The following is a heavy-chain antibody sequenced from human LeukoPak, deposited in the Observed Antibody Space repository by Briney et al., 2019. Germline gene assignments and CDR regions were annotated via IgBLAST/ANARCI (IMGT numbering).Heavy chain of an antibody. D-gene: IGHD1-26*01. Sequence: GGSLRLSCVASGFSFSNFAMSWVRQAPGKGLEWVSTMSGSGTSTYYADSVKARFTISSDTSKNTLYLQLTSLRAEDTAEYYCTKLRLTGTYAPFAPWGQGTLVTVPS. V-gene: IGHV3-23*01. CDR3: TKLRLTGTYAPFAP. CDR1: GFSFSNFA. CDR2: MSGSGTST. J-gene: IGHJ5*02.